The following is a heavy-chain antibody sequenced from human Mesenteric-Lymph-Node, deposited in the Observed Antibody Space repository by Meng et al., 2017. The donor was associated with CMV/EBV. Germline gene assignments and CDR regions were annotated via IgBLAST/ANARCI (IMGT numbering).Heavy chain of an antibody. V-gene: IGHV1-69-2*01. CDR1: TSTDSY. CDR3: TTSVRYCATTTCYTPLLY. CDR2: VDPEDGET. J-gene: IGHJ4*02. Sequence: TSTDSYIHWVQQAPGKGLEWMGLVDPEDGETVYAERFQGRVTITADTSTDTAYMEVSSLRSEDTAVYYCTTSVRYCATTTCYTPLLYWGQGTLVTVSS. D-gene: IGHD2-2*02.